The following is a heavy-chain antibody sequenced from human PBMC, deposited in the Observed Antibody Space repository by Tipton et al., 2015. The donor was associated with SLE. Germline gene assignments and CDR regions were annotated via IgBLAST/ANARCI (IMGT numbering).Heavy chain of an antibody. J-gene: IGHJ4*02. D-gene: IGHD5-24*01. CDR3: ARGWGYRNY. V-gene: IGHV4-31*03. CDR2: IHSSGST. Sequence: LRLSCTVSGGSISSVGYYWSWIRQHPGKGLEWIGYIHSSGSTYYNPSLKSRVVISVDTSENQFSLKLTSLTAADTAVYYCARGWGYRNYWGQGTLVTVSS. CDR1: GGSISSVGYY.